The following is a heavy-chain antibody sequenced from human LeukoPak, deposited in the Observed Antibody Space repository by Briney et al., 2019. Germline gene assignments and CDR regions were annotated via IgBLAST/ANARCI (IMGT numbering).Heavy chain of an antibody. CDR1: GFTFSSYA. V-gene: IGHV3-33*06. D-gene: IGHD6-19*01. Sequence: GGSLRLSCAASGFTFSSYAMTWVRQAPGKGLEWVAVIWYDGSNKYYADSVKGRFTISRDNSKNTLYLQMNSLRAEDTAVYYCAKAILYSSGWSRAFDIWGQGTMVTVSS. CDR3: AKAILYSSGWSRAFDI. J-gene: IGHJ3*02. CDR2: IWYDGSNK.